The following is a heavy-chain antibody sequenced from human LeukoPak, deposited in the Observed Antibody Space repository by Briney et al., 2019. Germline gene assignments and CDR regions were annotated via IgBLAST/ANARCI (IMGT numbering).Heavy chain of an antibody. Sequence: SETLSLTCTVSGGSISSYYWSWIRQPPGKGLVWIGYIYYSGSTNYNPSLKSRVTISVDTPKNQFSLKLSSVTAADTAVYYCARHRVGYSYGPKLYFDYWGQGTLVTVSS. D-gene: IGHD5-18*01. CDR1: GGSISSYY. V-gene: IGHV4-59*08. J-gene: IGHJ4*02. CDR3: ARHRVGYSYGPKLYFDY. CDR2: IYYSGST.